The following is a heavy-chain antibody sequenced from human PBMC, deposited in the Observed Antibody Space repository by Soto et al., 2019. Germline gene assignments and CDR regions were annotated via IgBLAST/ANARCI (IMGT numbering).Heavy chain of an antibody. CDR3: ARVGGEQLVTFWFDP. D-gene: IGHD6-13*01. J-gene: IGHJ5*02. CDR1: GDSVSSNSAA. CDR2: TYYRSKWYN. Sequence: PSPTLSLTCVISGDSVSSNSAAWNWIRQSPSRGLEWLGRTYYRSKWYNDYAVSVKSRITINPDTSKNQFSLQLNSVTPEDTAVYYCARVGGEQLVTFWFDPWGQGTLVTVSS. V-gene: IGHV6-1*01.